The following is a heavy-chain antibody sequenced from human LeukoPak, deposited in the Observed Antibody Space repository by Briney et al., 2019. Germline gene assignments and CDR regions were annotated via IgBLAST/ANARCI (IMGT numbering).Heavy chain of an antibody. Sequence: GGSLRLSCAASGFTFRNYAMSWVRQAPGKGLEWVSVISGSDDSTNFPDSVKGRFTISRDNSKNTLYLQMNSLRAEDTAVYYCAKSGSGKYFFYFDYWGQGTLVTVSS. J-gene: IGHJ4*02. V-gene: IGHV3-23*01. CDR3: AKSGSGKYFFYFDY. CDR2: ISGSDDST. D-gene: IGHD1-26*01. CDR1: GFTFRNYA.